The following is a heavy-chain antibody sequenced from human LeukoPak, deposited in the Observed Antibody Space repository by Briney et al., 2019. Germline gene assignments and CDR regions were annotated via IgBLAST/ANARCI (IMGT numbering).Heavy chain of an antibody. J-gene: IGHJ4*02. V-gene: IGHV1-69*13. CDR2: IIPIFGTA. D-gene: IGHD6-13*01. CDR1: GGTFSSYA. CDR3: ARVSSSWYYFDY. Sequence: SVTVSCKASGGTFSSYAISWVRQAPGQGLEWMGGIIPIFGTANYAQKFQGRVTITADESTSTAYMELSSLRSEDTAVYYCARVSSSWYYFDYWGQGTLVTVSS.